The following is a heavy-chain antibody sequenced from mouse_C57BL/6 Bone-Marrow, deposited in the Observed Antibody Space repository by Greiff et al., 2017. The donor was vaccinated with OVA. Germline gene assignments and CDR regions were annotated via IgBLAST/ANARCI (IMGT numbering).Heavy chain of an antibody. CDR1: GYTFTDYT. D-gene: IGHD1-1*01. CDR3: AIDYYGSSYWYFYV. V-gene: IGHV1-78*01. CDR2: IYPRDGST. Sequence: VQLQQPDAELVKPGASVKVSCKVSGYTFTDYTIHWMKQRPEQGLEWIGYIYPRDGSTKYNEKFKGKATLTADKSSSTAYMQRKRLTSEYSAVYFCAIDYYGSSYWYFYVWGTGTTVTVSS. J-gene: IGHJ1*03.